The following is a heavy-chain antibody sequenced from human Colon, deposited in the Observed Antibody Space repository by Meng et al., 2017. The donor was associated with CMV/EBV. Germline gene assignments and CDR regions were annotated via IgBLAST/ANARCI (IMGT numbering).Heavy chain of an antibody. V-gene: IGHV3-23*01. CDR2: ISGSGGST. D-gene: IGHD2-2*01. CDR1: GFTFSSYA. Sequence: GGSLRLSCAASGFTFSSYAMNWVRQAPGKGLEWASAISGSGGSTYYADSVKGRFTISRDNSKNTLYLHMNSLTAEDTAVYYCAKDRGIVMVPVGLNWFDPWGQGTLVTVSS. CDR3: AKDRGIVMVPVGLNWFDP. J-gene: IGHJ5*02.